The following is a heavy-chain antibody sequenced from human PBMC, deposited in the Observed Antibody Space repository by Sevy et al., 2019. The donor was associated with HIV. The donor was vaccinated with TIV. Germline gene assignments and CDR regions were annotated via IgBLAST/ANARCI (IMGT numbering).Heavy chain of an antibody. Sequence: GGSLRLSCAASGFTFSSYSMNWVRQAPGKGLEWVSYISSSSSNIYYADSVKGRFTIATENTKNSLYLEMNRLRDEETAVYYCARGAWNYGTSPYGMDVWGQGTTVTVSS. CDR1: GFTFSSYS. V-gene: IGHV3-48*02. CDR2: ISSSSSNI. J-gene: IGHJ6*02. CDR3: ARGAWNYGTSPYGMDV. D-gene: IGHD1-7*01.